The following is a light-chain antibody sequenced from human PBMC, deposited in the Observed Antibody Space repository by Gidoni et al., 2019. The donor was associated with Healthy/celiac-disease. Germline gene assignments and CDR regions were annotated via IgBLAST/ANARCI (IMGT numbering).Light chain of an antibody. CDR2: WAS. V-gene: IGKV4-1*01. CDR1: QCVLYSSNNMNY. Sequence: DIVMIQSPDSLAVSLGERDTINCKSSQCVLYSSNNMNYLAWYQQKPGQPPKLLIYWASTRESGVPDRFSGSGSGTDFTLTISSLQAEDVAVYYCQQYYSNPPMYTFGQGTKLEIK. J-gene: IGKJ2*01. CDR3: QQYYSNPPMYT.